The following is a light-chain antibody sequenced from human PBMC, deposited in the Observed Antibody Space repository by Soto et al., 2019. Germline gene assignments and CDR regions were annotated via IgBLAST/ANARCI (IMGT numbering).Light chain of an antibody. CDR2: KAS. V-gene: IGKV1-5*03. CDR3: QQYNSYST. Sequence: DIQMTQAPRTLSASGRDRVTITCRASQSISSWLAWYQQKPGKAPKLLIYKASSLESGVPSRFSGSGSGTEFTLTISSLQPDDFATYYCQQYNSYSTFGQGTK. J-gene: IGKJ1*01. CDR1: QSISSW.